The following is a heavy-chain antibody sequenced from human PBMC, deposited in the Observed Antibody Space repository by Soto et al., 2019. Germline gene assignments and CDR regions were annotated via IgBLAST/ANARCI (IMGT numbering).Heavy chain of an antibody. J-gene: IGHJ4*02. Sequence: GGSLRLSCAASGFTFSSYSMNWVRQAPGKGLEWVSSISSSSSYIYSADSVKGRFTISRDNAENSLYLQMNSLRAEDTAVYYCAREDYSNFDYWGQGTLVTVSS. V-gene: IGHV3-21*01. D-gene: IGHD4-4*01. CDR3: AREDYSNFDY. CDR2: ISSSSSYI. CDR1: GFTFSSYS.